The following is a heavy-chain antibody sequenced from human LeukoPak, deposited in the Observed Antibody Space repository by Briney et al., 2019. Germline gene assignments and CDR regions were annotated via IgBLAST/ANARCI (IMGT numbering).Heavy chain of an antibody. CDR1: GGSFSGYY. V-gene: IGHV4-34*01. D-gene: IGHD2-2*01. Sequence: SETLSLTCAVYGGSFSGYYWSWIRQPPGKGLEWIGEINHSGSTNYNPSLKSRVTISVDTSKNQFSPKLSSVTAADTAVYYCARIPPGPYYYYYYMDVSGKGTTVTVSS. CDR2: INHSGST. CDR3: ARIPPGPYYYYYYMDV. J-gene: IGHJ6*03.